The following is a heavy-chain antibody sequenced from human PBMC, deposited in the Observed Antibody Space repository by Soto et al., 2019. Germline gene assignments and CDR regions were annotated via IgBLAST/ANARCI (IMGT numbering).Heavy chain of an antibody. V-gene: IGHV4-59*01. CDR3: ARARQRDTGRGLDV. Sequence: QVQLQESGPGLVKPSETMSLTCTISGDSINNYFWNWIRQTPGKGLEWIGYISYSGSTSYNPSLQSRVTISSDTSKNHFSLKLSSVTAADTAVYYWARARQRDTGRGLDVWGQGTTVTVSS. J-gene: IGHJ6*02. D-gene: IGHD5-18*01. CDR2: ISYSGST. CDR1: GDSINNYF.